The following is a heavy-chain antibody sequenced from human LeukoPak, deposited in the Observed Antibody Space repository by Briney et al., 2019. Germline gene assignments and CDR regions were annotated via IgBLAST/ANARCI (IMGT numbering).Heavy chain of an antibody. V-gene: IGHV6-1*01. J-gene: IGHJ5*02. D-gene: IGHD5/OR15-5a*01. Sequence: SQTLSLTCAMSGDSVSSNSAAWNCIRHSPGRGLEWLGRTYYRSNWYNNYTVSMQSRITINADTSKNQFSLQLTSVAPEDTALYYCARSLRASVGNWLDTWGQGTLVIVSS. CDR1: GDSVSSNSAA. CDR2: TYYRSNWYN. CDR3: ARSLRASVGNWLDT.